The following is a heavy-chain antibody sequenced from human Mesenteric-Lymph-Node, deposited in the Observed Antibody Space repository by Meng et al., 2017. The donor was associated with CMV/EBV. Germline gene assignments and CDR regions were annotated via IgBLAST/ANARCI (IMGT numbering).Heavy chain of an antibody. Sequence: GGSLRLSCGAASGFSVSENYMNWVRQAPGKGLEWVSSISISSRYINYADSVKGRFTISRDNTKNALFLQMNSLRDDDTAVYYCVRGQASTYYYILTYWGQGTLVTVSS. J-gene: IGHJ4*02. V-gene: IGHV3-11*06. CDR1: GFSVSENY. D-gene: IGHD3-22*01. CDR3: VRGQASTYYYILTY. CDR2: ISISSRYI.